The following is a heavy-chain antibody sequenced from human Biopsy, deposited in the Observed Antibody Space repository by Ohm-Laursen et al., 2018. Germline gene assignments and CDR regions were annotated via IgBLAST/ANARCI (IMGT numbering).Heavy chain of an antibody. D-gene: IGHD6-6*01. CDR2: ISETSSHI. Sequence: SLRLSCSASGFSVSSYDMNWVRQAPGKGLGWISYISETSSHIYDADSVRGRFTVARDIAKNSLYLQLNSLRVEDTAVYYCARDSSRRAREGSMDVWGQGTTVTVSS. V-gene: IGHV3-21*01. CDR1: GFSVSSYD. J-gene: IGHJ6*02. CDR3: ARDSSRRAREGSMDV.